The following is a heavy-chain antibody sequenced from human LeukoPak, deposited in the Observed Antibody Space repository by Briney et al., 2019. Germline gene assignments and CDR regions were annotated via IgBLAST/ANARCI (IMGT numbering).Heavy chain of an antibody. D-gene: IGHD3-22*01. Sequence: GGSLRLSCAASGFTFSSYSMNWVRQATGKGLEWVSSISSSSSYIYYADSVKGRFAISRDNAKNSLYLQMNSLRAEDTAVYYCARSQHYHDSSGYYLVYWGQGTLVTVSS. CDR1: GFTFSSYS. J-gene: IGHJ4*02. CDR2: ISSSSSYI. CDR3: ARSQHYHDSSGYYLVY. V-gene: IGHV3-21*01.